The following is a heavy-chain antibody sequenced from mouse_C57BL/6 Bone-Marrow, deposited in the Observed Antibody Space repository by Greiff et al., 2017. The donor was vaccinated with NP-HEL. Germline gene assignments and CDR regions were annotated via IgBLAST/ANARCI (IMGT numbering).Heavy chain of an antibody. Sequence: EVKVVESGGGLVQSGRSLRLSCATSGFTFSDFYMEWVRQAPGKGLEWIAASRNKANDYTTEYSASVKGRFIVSRVTSQSILYLQMHARRAEDTASYYCARDEGNWFAYWGQGTLVTVSA. V-gene: IGHV7-1*01. CDR1: GFTFSDFY. CDR2: SRNKANDYTT. CDR3: ARDEGNWFAY. J-gene: IGHJ3*01.